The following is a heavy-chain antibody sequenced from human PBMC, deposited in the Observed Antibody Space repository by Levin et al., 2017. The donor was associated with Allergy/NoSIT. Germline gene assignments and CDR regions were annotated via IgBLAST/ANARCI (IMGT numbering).Heavy chain of an antibody. J-gene: IGHJ5*02. V-gene: IGHV4-59*01. CDR1: GGSISSYY. CDR2: IYYSGST. D-gene: IGHD3-10*01. CDR3: ARAIIADGGNWFDP. Sequence: GSLRLSCTVSGGSISSYYWSWIRQPPGKGLEWIGYIYYSGSTNYNPSLKSRVTISVDTSKNQFSLKLSSVTAADTAVYYCARAIIADGGNWFDPWGQGTLVTVSS.